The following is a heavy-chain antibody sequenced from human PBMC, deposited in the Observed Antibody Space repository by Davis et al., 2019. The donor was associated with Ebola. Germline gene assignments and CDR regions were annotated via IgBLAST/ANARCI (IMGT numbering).Heavy chain of an antibody. Sequence: GESLKISCAASGFTFSSYAMHWVRQAPGKGLEWVAVISYDGSNKYYADSVKGRFTISRDNSKNTLYLQMNSLRAEDTAVYYCARDPNSVGWYDYWGQGTLVTVSS. CDR1: GFTFSSYA. D-gene: IGHD6-19*01. CDR3: ARDPNSVGWYDY. J-gene: IGHJ4*02. V-gene: IGHV3-30-3*01. CDR2: ISYDGSNK.